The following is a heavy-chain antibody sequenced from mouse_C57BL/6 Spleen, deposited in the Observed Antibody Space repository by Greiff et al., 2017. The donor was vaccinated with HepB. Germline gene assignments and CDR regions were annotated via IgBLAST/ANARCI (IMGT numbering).Heavy chain of an antibody. CDR1: GFTFSDYY. J-gene: IGHJ4*01. D-gene: IGHD2-1*01. V-gene: IGHV5-16*01. CDR3: AREGNYADYAMDY. CDR2: INYDGSST. Sequence: EVKLMESEGGLVQPGSSMKLSCTASGFTFSDYYMAWVRQVPEKGLEWVANINYDGSSTYYLDSLKSRFIISRDNAKNILYLQMSSLKSEDTATYYCAREGNYADYAMDYWGQGTSVTVSS.